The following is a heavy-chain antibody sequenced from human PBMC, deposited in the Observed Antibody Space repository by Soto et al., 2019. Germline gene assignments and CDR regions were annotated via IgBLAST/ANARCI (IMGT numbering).Heavy chain of an antibody. D-gene: IGHD3-3*02. CDR2: ITPILPTP. J-gene: IGHJ6*02. V-gene: IGHV1-69*12. CDR1: GGTFGNSA. CDR3: ARDKDRQQLGGNYYYGIDV. Sequence: QVQLVQSGAEVKKPGSSVTVSCKASGGTFGNSAISWVRQAPGQGLEWMGGITPILPTPVYAQKFQGGVTISADESTRTAYMEWTSLRSEDTAVYYCARDKDRQQLGGNYYYGIDVWRQGTTVTVSS.